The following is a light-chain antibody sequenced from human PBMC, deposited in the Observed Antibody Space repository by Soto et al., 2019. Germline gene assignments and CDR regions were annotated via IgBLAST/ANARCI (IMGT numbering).Light chain of an antibody. J-gene: IGKJ2*01. V-gene: IGKV3-15*01. CDR1: QTVRTN. CDR2: GAS. CDR3: QQYSNWPVYT. Sequence: EIVMTQSPATLSVSPGETATVSCRASQTVRTNLAWYQQKPGQAPRLLINGASTRATGIPARFSGSGSGTEFTLTISSLQSEDFGVYYCQQYSNWPVYTFGQGTKVEIK.